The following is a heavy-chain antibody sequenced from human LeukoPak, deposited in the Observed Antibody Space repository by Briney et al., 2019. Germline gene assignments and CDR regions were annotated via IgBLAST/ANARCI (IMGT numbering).Heavy chain of an antibody. CDR2: ISSSGSTI. D-gene: IGHD4-23*01. CDR3: AKDARGTVVNILFD. J-gene: IGHJ4*02. Sequence: PGGSLRLSCAASGFTFSDYYMSWIRQAPGKGLEWVSYISSSGSTIYYADSVKGRFTISRDNSKNTLYLQMNSLRAEDTAVYYCAKDARGTVVNILFDWGQGTLVTVSS. V-gene: IGHV3-11*01. CDR1: GFTFSDYY.